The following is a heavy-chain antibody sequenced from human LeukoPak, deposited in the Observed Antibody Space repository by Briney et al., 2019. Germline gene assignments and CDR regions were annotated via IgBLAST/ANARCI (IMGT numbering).Heavy chain of an antibody. CDR2: INHSGST. D-gene: IGHD4-11*01. CDR1: GGSFSGYY. J-gene: IGHJ5*02. CDR3: ARFAYSLPFDP. V-gene: IGHV4-34*01. Sequence: PSETLSLTCAVYGGSFSGYYWSWIRQPPGKGLEWIGEINHSGSTNYNPSLKSRVTISVDTSKNQFSLKLSSVTAADTAVYYCARFAYSLPFDPWGQGTLVTVSS.